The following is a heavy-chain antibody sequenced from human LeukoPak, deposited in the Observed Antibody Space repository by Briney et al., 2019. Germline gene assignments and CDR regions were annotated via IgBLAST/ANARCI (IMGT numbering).Heavy chain of an antibody. CDR3: VKDGTIVEDAFDI. J-gene: IGHJ3*02. D-gene: IGHD3-22*01. Sequence: GWSLRLSCSASGFIFSSYAMHWVRQAPGKGLEYVSAISSNGGSTYYADSVKGRFTISRDNSKNTLYLQMSSLRAEDTAVYYCVKDGTIVEDAFDIWGQGTMVTVSS. CDR1: GFIFSSYA. CDR2: ISSNGGST. V-gene: IGHV3-64D*06.